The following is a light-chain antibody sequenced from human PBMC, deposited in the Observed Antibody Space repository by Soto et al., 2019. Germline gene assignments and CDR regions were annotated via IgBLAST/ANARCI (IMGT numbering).Light chain of an antibody. J-gene: IGLJ3*02. CDR3: ETWDSNTRV. V-gene: IGLV4-60*02. Sequence: QSVLTQSSSASASLGSSVKLTFTLSGGNSNYIIAWHQQQPGKAPRYLMKLEGSGSYNKGSGVPDRFSGSSSGADRYLTISNLQFEDEADYYCETWDSNTRVFGGGTKLTVL. CDR2: LEGSGSY. CDR1: GGNSNYI.